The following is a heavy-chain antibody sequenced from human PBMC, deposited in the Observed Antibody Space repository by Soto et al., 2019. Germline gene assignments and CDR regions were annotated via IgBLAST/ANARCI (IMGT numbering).Heavy chain of an antibody. CDR1: GYTVSDNG. CDR3: VVKIMTGY. CDR2: ISSDGRTT. Sequence: QVQLVESGGGVVQPGRSLRLSCAVSGYTVSDNGMHWVRQAPGEGLEWVAVISSDGRTTYYGDSVKGRFTISRDNAKNTQYLQMDSLRAIDTAVAYSVVKIMTGYWGQGTLVTVSS. V-gene: IGHV3-30*03. D-gene: IGHD2-8*01. J-gene: IGHJ4*02.